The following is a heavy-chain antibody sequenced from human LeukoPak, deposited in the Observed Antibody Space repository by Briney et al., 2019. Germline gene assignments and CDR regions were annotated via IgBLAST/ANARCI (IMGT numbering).Heavy chain of an antibody. D-gene: IGHD5-24*01. CDR2: IYDGGKT. CDR1: QSIVSSRY. V-gene: IGHV3-53*01. CDR3: GRDDADVKNYGIQY. Sequence: GGSLRLSCAASQSIVSSRYMSWVRQAPGKGLEWVSIIYDGGKTYYADSVKGRFTISRDNFENTLYLQMNNLRAEDTAVYFCGRDDADVKNYGIQYWGQGTLVTVSS. J-gene: IGHJ4*02.